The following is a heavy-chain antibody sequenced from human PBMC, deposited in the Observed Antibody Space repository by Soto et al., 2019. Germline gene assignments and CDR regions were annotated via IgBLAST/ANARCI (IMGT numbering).Heavy chain of an antibody. CDR1: GDSVSRGGYY. J-gene: IGHJ4*02. V-gene: IGHV4-31*03. D-gene: IGHD5-12*01. CDR3: ARSTSGYDPIFDY. Sequence: SETLSLTCTVSGDSVSRGGYYWSWIRQHPGKGLEWIGYIYYSGSTYYNPSLKSRVTISVDTSKNQFSLKLSSVTAADTAVYYSARSTSGYDPIFDYCGQGTLVTISS. CDR2: IYYSGST.